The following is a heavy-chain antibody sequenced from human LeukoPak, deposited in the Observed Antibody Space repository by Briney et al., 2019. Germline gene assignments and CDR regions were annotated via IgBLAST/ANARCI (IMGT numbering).Heavy chain of an antibody. CDR1: GGSISSGDYY. CDR2: IYYSGST. Sequence: PSQTLSLTCTVSGGSISSGDYYWSWIRQPPGKGLEWIGYIYYSGSTYYNPSLKSRVTISVDTSKNQSSLKLSSVTAADTAVYYCARERAYYYGSGIWDYWGQGTLVTVSS. J-gene: IGHJ4*02. V-gene: IGHV4-30-4*01. CDR3: ARERAYYYGSGIWDY. D-gene: IGHD3-10*01.